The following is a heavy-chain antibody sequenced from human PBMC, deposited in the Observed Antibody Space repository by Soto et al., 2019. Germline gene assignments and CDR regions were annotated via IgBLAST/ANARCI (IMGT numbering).Heavy chain of an antibody. Sequence: QVQLVESGGGVVQPGRSLRLSCAASGFTFSSYGMHWVRQAPGKGLEWVAVISYDGSNKYYADSVKGRFTISRDNSKNTLYLQMNILRAEDTAVYYCAKDALAYYYYFGMDVWGQGTTVTVSS. CDR3: AKDALAYYYYFGMDV. J-gene: IGHJ6*02. CDR2: ISYDGSNK. CDR1: GFTFSSYG. V-gene: IGHV3-30*18.